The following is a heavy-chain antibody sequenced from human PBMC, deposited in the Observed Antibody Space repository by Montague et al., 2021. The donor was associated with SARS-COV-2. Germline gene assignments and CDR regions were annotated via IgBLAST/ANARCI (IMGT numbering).Heavy chain of an antibody. V-gene: IGHV6-1*01. Sequence: CAISGDSVSGHNVSSNWLTQSPPIGCEWLGRTYYRARWFDHYEVSMKXRISIKADTSKNQFSLQLASVTPEDTAVYYCSRGDGLGPYTGYAFDTWGQGTLVTVSS. J-gene: IGHJ3*02. CDR1: GDSVSGHNVS. CDR3: SRGDGLGPYTGYAFDT. CDR2: TYYRARWFD. D-gene: IGHD3-16*01.